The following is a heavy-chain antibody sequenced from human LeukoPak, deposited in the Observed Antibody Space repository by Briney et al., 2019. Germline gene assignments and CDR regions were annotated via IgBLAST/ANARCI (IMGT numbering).Heavy chain of an antibody. CDR1: GFTFSNYA. J-gene: IGHJ4*02. CDR2: ITGSGGDT. CDR3: AKGRGSGWYVCEN. Sequence: GGSLRLSCAASGFTFSNYAVNWVRQAPGKGLEWVSGITGSGGDTFYADSVKGRFTVSRDNSKNTLYLQMNSLRADDTAVYYCAKGRGSGWYVCENWGQGTLVTVSS. D-gene: IGHD6-19*01. V-gene: IGHV3-23*01.